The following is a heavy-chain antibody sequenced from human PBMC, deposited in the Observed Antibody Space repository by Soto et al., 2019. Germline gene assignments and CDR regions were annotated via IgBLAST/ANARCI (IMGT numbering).Heavy chain of an antibody. D-gene: IGHD6-6*01. J-gene: IGHJ6*02. CDR3: ARPEYSSSSYGMDV. V-gene: IGHV3-7*04. CDR2: IKQDGSAK. Sequence: GGSLRLSCAASKFTFSNYWMSWVRQAPGKGLEWVANIKQDGSAKYYVDSVKGRFTISRDNAKNSLYLQMNSLRDEDTAVYYCARPEYSSSSYGMDVWGQGATVTVSS. CDR1: KFTFSNYW.